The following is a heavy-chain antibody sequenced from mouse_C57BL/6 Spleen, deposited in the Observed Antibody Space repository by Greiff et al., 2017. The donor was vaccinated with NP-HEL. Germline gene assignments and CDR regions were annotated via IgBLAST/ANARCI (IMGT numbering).Heavy chain of an antibody. V-gene: IGHV5-17*01. Sequence: EVKLMESGGGLVKPGGSLKLSCAASGFTFSDYGMHWVRQAPEKGLEWVAYISSGSSTIYYADTVKGRFTISRDNAKNTLFLQMTSLRSEDTAMYYCARSTTVVATDYWGQGTTLTVSS. CDR1: GFTFSDYG. CDR3: ARSTTVVATDY. D-gene: IGHD1-1*01. CDR2: ISSGSSTI. J-gene: IGHJ2*01.